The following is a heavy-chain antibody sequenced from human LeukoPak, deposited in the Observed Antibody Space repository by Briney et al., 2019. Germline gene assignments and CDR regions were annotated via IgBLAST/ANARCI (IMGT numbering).Heavy chain of an antibody. CDR2: INPNSGGT. CDR3: ARASSYGSGSYYREDYNWFDL. D-gene: IGHD3-10*01. V-gene: IGHV1-2*02. CDR1: GYTFTDYY. Sequence: ASVKVSFKASGYTFTDYYMHWVRQAPGQGLEWMGWINPNSGGTNYSKKFQGRVTMTRDTSISTAYMELSRLRSDDTAVYYCARASSYGSGSYYREDYNWFDLWGQGTLVTVSS. J-gene: IGHJ5*02.